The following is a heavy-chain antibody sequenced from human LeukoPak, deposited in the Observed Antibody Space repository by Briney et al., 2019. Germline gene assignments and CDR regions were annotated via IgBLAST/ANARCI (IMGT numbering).Heavy chain of an antibody. D-gene: IGHD6-6*01. Sequence: GGSLRLSCAASGFTFSSYWMHWVRQAPGKGLVWVSRINSDGSSTSYADPVKGRFTISRDNAKNTLYLQMNSLRAEDTAVYYCARAQYIPPFDPWGQGTLVTVSS. J-gene: IGHJ5*02. CDR2: INSDGSST. CDR1: GFTFSSYW. V-gene: IGHV3-74*01. CDR3: ARAQYIPPFDP.